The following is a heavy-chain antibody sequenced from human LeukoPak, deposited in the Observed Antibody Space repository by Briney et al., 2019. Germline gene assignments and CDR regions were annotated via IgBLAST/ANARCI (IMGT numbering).Heavy chain of an antibody. V-gene: IGHV3-13*01. Sequence: GGSLRLSCATSGFTFSSYAMHWVRQATGKGLEWVSAIGTAGDTFYPGSVKGRFTISRENAKNSLSLQMNSLRAEDTAVYYCARDGSLPHTYYYESSGYYTLWGQGTLVTVSA. D-gene: IGHD3-22*01. CDR2: IGTAGDT. CDR3: ARDGSLPHTYYYESSGYYTL. CDR1: GFTFSSYA. J-gene: IGHJ4*02.